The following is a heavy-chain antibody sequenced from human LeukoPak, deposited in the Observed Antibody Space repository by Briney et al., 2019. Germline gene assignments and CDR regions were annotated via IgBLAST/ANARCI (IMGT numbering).Heavy chain of an antibody. D-gene: IGHD3-3*01. CDR2: ISGSGGST. CDR1: GFTFSSYA. Sequence: GGSLRLSCAASGFTFSSYAMSWVRQAPGKGLEWVSAISGSGGSTYYADSVKGRFIISRDNSKNTLYLQMNSLRAEDTAVYYCAKDHHYDFWSGYIWGQGTLVTVSS. CDR3: AKDHHYDFWSGYI. J-gene: IGHJ4*02. V-gene: IGHV3-23*01.